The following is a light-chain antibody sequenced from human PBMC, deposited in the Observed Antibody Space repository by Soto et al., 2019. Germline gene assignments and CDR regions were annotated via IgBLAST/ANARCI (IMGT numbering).Light chain of an antibody. Sequence: DIQMTQSPSTLNASVGDRVTITWRASQSSSTWLAWYQQKPGKAPSLLIYGASSLKSWVPSRFSCSGSGTEFTLTISSLQPDDFATYYCQQYRSYSFGQGTKVEI. CDR2: GAS. CDR3: QQYRSYS. J-gene: IGKJ1*01. V-gene: IGKV1-5*01. CDR1: QSSSTW.